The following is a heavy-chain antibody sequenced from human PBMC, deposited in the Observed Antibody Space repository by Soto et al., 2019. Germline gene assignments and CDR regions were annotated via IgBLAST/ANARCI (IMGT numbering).Heavy chain of an antibody. V-gene: IGHV1-3*01. Sequence: PSVKVSCKASGYTFTSYAMHWVRQAPGQRLEWMGWINAGNGNTKYSQKFQGRVTITRDTSASTAYMELSSLRSEDTAVYYCARSIVVGTALDYWGQGTLVIVSS. CDR1: GYTFTSYA. CDR2: INAGNGNT. CDR3: ARSIVVGTALDY. D-gene: IGHD2-21*02. J-gene: IGHJ4*02.